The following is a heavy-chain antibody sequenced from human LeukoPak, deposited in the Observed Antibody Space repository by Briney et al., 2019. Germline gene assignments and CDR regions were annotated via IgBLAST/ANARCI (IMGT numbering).Heavy chain of an antibody. D-gene: IGHD1-1*01. J-gene: IGHJ6*02. Sequence: GGTLRLSCEASGFTFGTYAMTWVRQGPGKGLEWVSVISGDGDLTYYTNSVKGRFTISRDNSKNTLYLQMNSLRADDTALYYCAKATTRGGTSNYYYYGMDVWGHGTTVTVSS. CDR3: AKATTRGGTSNYYYYGMDV. CDR2: ISGDGDLT. V-gene: IGHV3-23*01. CDR1: GFTFGTYA.